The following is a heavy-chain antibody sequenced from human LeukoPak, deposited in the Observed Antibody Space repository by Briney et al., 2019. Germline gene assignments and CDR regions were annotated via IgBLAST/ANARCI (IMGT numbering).Heavy chain of an antibody. CDR2: ISYSGNT. J-gene: IGHJ6*02. Sequence: SETLSLTCTVSGDSINSAYWSWIRQPPGKGLEWIGHISYSGNTNYNPSLKNRVTILGDTSKNQVSLKLSSVTAADTAVYYCARESYDSNTYFYGMDVWGQGTTVTVSS. V-gene: IGHV4-59*01. D-gene: IGHD3-22*01. CDR3: ARESYDSNTYFYGMDV. CDR1: GDSINSAY.